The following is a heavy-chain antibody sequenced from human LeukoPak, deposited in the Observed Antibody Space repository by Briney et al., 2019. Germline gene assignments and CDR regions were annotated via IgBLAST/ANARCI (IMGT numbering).Heavy chain of an antibody. CDR2: INHSGST. J-gene: IGHJ4*02. V-gene: IGHV4-34*01. CDR3: ARVHNWNDY. CDR1: GGSFSGHY. Sequence: SETLSLTCAVYGGSFSGHYWSWIRQPPGKGLEWIGEINHSGSTNYNPSLKSRVSISVDTSKNQFSLKVSSVTAADTAVYYCARVHNWNDYWGQGTLVTVSS. D-gene: IGHD1-20*01.